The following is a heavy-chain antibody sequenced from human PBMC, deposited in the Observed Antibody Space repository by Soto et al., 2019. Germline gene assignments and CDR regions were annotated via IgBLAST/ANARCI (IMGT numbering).Heavy chain of an antibody. CDR2: INANNGGA. CDR1: GYTFTDYH. V-gene: IGHV1-2*02. D-gene: IGHD6-25*01. CDR3: AREGGSETLQPSYNWFDT. Sequence: SVKVSLKASGYTFTDYHIHWVRQAPGQGLEFMGWINANNGGAGSAQQFQGRVTVTRDTSITTVYMEPSNLRSDDTAVYYCAREGGSETLQPSYNWFDTWGQGTLVTVSS. J-gene: IGHJ5*02.